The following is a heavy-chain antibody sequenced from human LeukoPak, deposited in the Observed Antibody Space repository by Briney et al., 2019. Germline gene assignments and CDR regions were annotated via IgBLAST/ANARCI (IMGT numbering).Heavy chain of an antibody. CDR3: AKSPALAGFDY. D-gene: IGHD6-19*01. Sequence: PGGSLRLSCAASGFTFSNAWMSWVRQAPGKGLEWVGRIKSKTDGGTTDYAAPVKGRFTISRDDSKNTLYLQMNSLRAEDTAVYYCAKSPALAGFDYWGQGTLVTVSS. V-gene: IGHV3-15*01. CDR2: IKSKTDGGTT. CDR1: GFTFSNAW. J-gene: IGHJ4*02.